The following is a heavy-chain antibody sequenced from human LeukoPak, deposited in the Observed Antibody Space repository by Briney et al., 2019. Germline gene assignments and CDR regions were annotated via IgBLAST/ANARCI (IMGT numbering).Heavy chain of an antibody. CDR2: IIPIFGTA. Sequence: SSVKISCKTSGGTSTSYAISCVRDAPGQGLEWRGRIIPIFGTANYAQKFQGRVTIGTVESTSTAYMELSSMRSDGMGVYDRAVYSGAKWYNPAFDCGGQGTLAVVSA. CDR3: AVYSGAKWYNPAFDC. CDR1: GGTSTSYA. V-gene: IGHV1-69*05. J-gene: IGHJ5*01. D-gene: IGHD4/OR15-4a*01.